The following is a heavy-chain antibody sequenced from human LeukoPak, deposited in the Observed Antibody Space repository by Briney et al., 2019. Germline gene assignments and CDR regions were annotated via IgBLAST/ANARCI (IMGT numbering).Heavy chain of an antibody. J-gene: IGHJ4*02. D-gene: IGHD3-10*01. Sequence: GGSLRLSCAASGFTFSSYGMHWVRQAPGKGLEWVAVIWYDGSNKYYAGSVKGRFTISRDNSKNTLYLQMNSLRAEDTAVYYCAKDYYYGSGTLDYWGQGTLVTVSS. CDR1: GFTFSSYG. CDR2: IWYDGSNK. V-gene: IGHV3-30*02. CDR3: AKDYYYGSGTLDY.